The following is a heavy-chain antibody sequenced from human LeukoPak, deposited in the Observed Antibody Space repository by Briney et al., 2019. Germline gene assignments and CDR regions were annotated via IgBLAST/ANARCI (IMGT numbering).Heavy chain of an antibody. J-gene: IGHJ3*02. CDR2: ISYDGSNK. D-gene: IGHD5-24*01. CDR3: ATRRDGYNWSAFDI. Sequence: GGSLRLSCAASGFTFSSYGMHWVRQAPGKGLEWVAVISYDGSNKYYADSVKGRFTISRDNSKNTLYLQMNSLRAEDTAVYYCATRRDGYNWSAFDIWGQGTMVTVSS. CDR1: GFTFSSYG. V-gene: IGHV3-30*03.